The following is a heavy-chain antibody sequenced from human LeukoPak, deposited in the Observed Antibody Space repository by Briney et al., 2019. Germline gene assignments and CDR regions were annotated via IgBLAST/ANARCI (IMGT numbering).Heavy chain of an antibody. CDR1: GFTFSSYW. J-gene: IGHJ4*02. V-gene: IGHV3-7*01. CDR2: IKQDGSEK. CDR3: ATYGIVGVDFDY. Sequence: GGSLRLSCAASGFTFSSYWMSWVRQAPGKGLEWVANIKQDGSEKYYVDYVRGRFTISRDNAKNSLYLQMNSLRAEDTAVYYCATYGIVGVDFDYWGQGTLVTVSS. D-gene: IGHD1-26*01.